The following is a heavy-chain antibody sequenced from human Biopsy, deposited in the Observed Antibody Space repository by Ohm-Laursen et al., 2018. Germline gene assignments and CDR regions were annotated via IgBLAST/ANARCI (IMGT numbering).Heavy chain of an antibody. CDR1: GGSMTGYE. V-gene: IGHV4-59*01. Sequence: GTLSLTCSVSGGSMTGYEWSWIRLAPGKGLEWIGYIYYSGGTKYNPSLASRVTFSVDMSKIQFSLKLYSVTAADTAVYYCARVEAGTYDALDIWGQGTLVAVSA. D-gene: IGHD1-26*01. CDR2: IYYSGGT. J-gene: IGHJ3*02. CDR3: ARVEAGTYDALDI.